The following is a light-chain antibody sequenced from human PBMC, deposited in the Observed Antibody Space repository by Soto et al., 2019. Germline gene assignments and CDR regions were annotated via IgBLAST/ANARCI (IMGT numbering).Light chain of an antibody. V-gene: IGKV3-20*01. J-gene: IGKJ1*01. CDR1: QSISSNY. Sequence: EIVLTQSPGTLSLSPGERATLSCRASQSISSNYLAWYQQRPGQAPRLLIYGASSRATGIPDRFSGGGSGTDFTLTVSRLEPEDFAVYYCHQYGSSLGTFGQGTKV. CDR2: GAS. CDR3: HQYGSSLGT.